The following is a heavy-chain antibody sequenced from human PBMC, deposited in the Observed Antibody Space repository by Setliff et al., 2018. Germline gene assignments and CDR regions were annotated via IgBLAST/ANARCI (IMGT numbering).Heavy chain of an antibody. CDR2: IIPIFGTA. CDR1: GGTFSSYA. V-gene: IGHV1-69*05. D-gene: IGHD3-22*01. Sequence: AASVKVSCKASGGTFSSYAISWVRQAPGQGLEWMGGIIPIFGTANYAQKFQGRVTITTDESTSTAYMELSSLRSEDTAVYYCARENYYDSSGYDYWGQGTLVTVSS. J-gene: IGHJ4*02. CDR3: ARENYYDSSGYDY.